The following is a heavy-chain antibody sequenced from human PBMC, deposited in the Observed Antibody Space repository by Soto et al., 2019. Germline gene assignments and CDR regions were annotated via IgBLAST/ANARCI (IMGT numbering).Heavy chain of an antibody. Sequence: QVQLVESGGGLVKPGGSLRLSCAASGFTVSDYYMSWIRQAPVKGLEWVSYISSSSSYTTYADSVKGRFTISRDTAKNSLYLQMTSLRAEDTAVYYCARGRYSYGYWFDPWGQGNLGTVSS. CDR3: ARGRYSYGYWFDP. J-gene: IGHJ5*02. D-gene: IGHD5-18*01. CDR2: ISSSSSYT. V-gene: IGHV3-11*05. CDR1: GFTVSDYY.